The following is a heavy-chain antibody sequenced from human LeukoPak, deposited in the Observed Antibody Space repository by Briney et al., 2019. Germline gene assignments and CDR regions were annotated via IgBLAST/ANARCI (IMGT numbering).Heavy chain of an antibody. V-gene: IGHV3-30*04. CDR3: ASQSGRWLQLLHGPLGYYFDY. D-gene: IGHD5-24*01. Sequence: GGSLRLSCAASGFTFSSYAMHWVRQAPGKGLEWVAVISYDGSNEYYADSVKGRFTISRDNSKNTLYLQMNSLRAEDTAVYYCASQSGRWLQLLHGPLGYYFDYWGQGTLVTVSS. CDR1: GFTFSSYA. CDR2: ISYDGSNE. J-gene: IGHJ4*02.